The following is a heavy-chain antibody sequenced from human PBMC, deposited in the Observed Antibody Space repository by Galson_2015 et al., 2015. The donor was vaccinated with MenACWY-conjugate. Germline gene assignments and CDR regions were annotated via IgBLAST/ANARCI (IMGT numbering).Heavy chain of an antibody. CDR2: ITSGSSSM. J-gene: IGHJ5*02. V-gene: IGHV3-48*04. CDR1: GFTLSSYN. Sequence: SLRLSCAASGFTLSSYNINWVRQAPGKGLEWVSYITSGSSSMLYADSVKGRFTISRDNARNSVYLQMDSLRVEDTAIYYCATDRGYGLGSLSTPSWGQGTRVIVSS. D-gene: IGHD3-10*01. CDR3: ATDRGYGLGSLSTPS.